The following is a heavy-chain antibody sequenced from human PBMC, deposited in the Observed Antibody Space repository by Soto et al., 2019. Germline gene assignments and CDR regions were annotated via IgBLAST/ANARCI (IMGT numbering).Heavy chain of an antibody. CDR2: IYYSGST. Sequence: QVQLQESGPGLVKPSQTLSLTCSVSGGSISSGSYYWSWLRQHPGKGLEWIGYIYYSGSTYYNPSLKSRLTISVDTSTKPFSLKLISVNAADTAVSYCAREKALTPNVFDPWGQGTLVTVSS. CDR1: GGSISSGSYY. J-gene: IGHJ5*02. D-gene: IGHD7-27*01. CDR3: AREKALTPNVFDP. V-gene: IGHV4-31*03.